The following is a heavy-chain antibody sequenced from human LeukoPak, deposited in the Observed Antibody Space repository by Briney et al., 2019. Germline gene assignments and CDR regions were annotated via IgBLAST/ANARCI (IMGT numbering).Heavy chain of an antibody. V-gene: IGHV3-7*01. CDR2: IKQDGSEK. Sequence: PGGSLRLSCAASGFTFSSYWVSWVRQAPGKGLEWVANIKQDGSEKYYVDSVKGRFTISRDNAKNSLYLQMNSLRAEDTAVYYCVRLGELSDRGQYYFDYWGQGTLVTVSS. CDR3: VRLGELSDRGQYYFDY. D-gene: IGHD3-16*02. J-gene: IGHJ4*02. CDR1: GFTFSSYW.